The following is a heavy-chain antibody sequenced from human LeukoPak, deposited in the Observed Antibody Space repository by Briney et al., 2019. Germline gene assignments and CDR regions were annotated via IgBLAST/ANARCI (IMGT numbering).Heavy chain of an antibody. CDR3: AKVSADNRHAVGFFFDS. CDR2: ISYDGRIK. V-gene: IGHV3-30-3*01. CDR1: GFAFSSYA. Sequence: PGGSLRLSCAASGFAFSSYAIHWVRQAPGKGLEWVSFISYDGRIKYYADSVKGRFTISRDNSKNTLYLEVNSLRAEDTAVYFCAKVSADNRHAVGFFFDSWGQGALVTVSS. J-gene: IGHJ4*02. D-gene: IGHD1-1*01.